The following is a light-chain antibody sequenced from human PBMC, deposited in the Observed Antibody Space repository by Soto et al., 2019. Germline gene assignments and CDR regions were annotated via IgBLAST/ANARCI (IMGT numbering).Light chain of an antibody. CDR3: QQVNSYPLT. J-gene: IGKJ4*01. CDR2: GAS. CDR1: QTISSY. Sequence: IQLTQSPSSLSASVGDRVTITCRASQTISSYLAWYQQKPGKAPKLLIYGASTLQTGVPSRFSGGGSGTDFTRTISSLQPEDVATYSCQQVNSYPLTFGGGTKVEIK. V-gene: IGKV1-9*01.